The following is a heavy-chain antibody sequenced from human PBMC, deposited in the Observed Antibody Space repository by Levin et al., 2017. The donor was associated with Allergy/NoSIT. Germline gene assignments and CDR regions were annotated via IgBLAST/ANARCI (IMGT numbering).Heavy chain of an antibody. CDR2: INHDGSEK. CDR3: ARNWRSAFDI. CDR1: GFTFSSYW. J-gene: IGHJ3*02. V-gene: IGHV3-7*04. D-gene: IGHD2-8*02. Sequence: GESLKISCAASGFTFSSYWMSWVRQAPGKGLEWVANINHDGSEKYYVDSVKGRFTISKDSAKNSVYLQMNSLRVEDTAVYYCARNWRSAFDIWGQGTMVTVSS.